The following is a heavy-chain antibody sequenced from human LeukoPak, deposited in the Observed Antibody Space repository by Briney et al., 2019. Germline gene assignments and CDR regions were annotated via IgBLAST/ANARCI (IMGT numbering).Heavy chain of an antibody. CDR2: IYYTAST. CDR3: ARHGGSSGSSFDY. D-gene: IGHD3-22*01. J-gene: IGHJ4*02. Sequence: GRIYYTASTYYTPSLKTPFTISVHTSKNQFSLKLSSVTAADTAVYYCARHGGSSGSSFDYWGQGTLVTVSS. V-gene: IGHV4-39*01.